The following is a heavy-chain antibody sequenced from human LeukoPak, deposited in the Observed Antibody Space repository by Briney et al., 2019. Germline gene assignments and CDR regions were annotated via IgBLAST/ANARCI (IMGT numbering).Heavy chain of an antibody. J-gene: IGHJ4*02. CDR2: ISASGGST. D-gene: IGHD3-22*01. CDR3: AKVTTPRYYDSTPYSDY. Sequence: GGSLRLSCAAFGFTFSSYAMSWVRQAPGKGLDWVSTISASGGSTYYADSVKGRFTISRDNSKNTLYLQMNSLRAEDTAVYYCAKVTTPRYYDSTPYSDYWGQGTLVTVSS. CDR1: GFTFSSYA. V-gene: IGHV3-23*01.